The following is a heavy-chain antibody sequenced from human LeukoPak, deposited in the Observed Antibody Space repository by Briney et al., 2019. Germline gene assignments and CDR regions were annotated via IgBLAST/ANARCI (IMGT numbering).Heavy chain of an antibody. V-gene: IGHV3-23*01. D-gene: IGHD3-22*01. CDR2: ISGSGAST. J-gene: IGHJ4*02. CDR3: AKDSPVKWLYNYFDY. Sequence: GGSLRLSCAASGFTFDHYAMSWVRQAPGKGLEWVSTISGSGASTYYADSLRGRFTIMRDNSQNTLYLHIKNLRAEDSALYYCAKDSPVKWLYNYFDYWGQGTLVTVSS. CDR1: GFTFDHYA.